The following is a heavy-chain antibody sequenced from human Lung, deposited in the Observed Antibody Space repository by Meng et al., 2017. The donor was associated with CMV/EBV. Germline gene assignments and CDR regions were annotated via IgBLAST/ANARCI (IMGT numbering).Heavy chain of an antibody. V-gene: IGHV4-31*03. D-gene: IGHD4-17*01. Sequence: QVQLQESGPGLVKPSQTLSLTCTVSGGSISSGGFYWSWIRQHPGKGLEWIGYIYYSGSTYYNPSLRSRVALSIDTSKNQFSLKLTSVTAADTAVYFCARTNYGDYNWFDPWGQGTLVTVSS. J-gene: IGHJ5*02. CDR3: ARTNYGDYNWFDP. CDR2: IYYSGST. CDR1: GGSISSGGFY.